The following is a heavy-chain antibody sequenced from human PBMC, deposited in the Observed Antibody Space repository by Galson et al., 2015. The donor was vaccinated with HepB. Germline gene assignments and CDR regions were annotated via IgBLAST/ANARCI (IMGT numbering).Heavy chain of an antibody. D-gene: IGHD3-3*01. CDR1: GFTFSSYA. V-gene: IGHV3-30-3*01. J-gene: IGHJ6*02. Sequence: SLRLSCAASGFTFSSYAMHWVRQAPGKGLEWVAVISYDGSNKYYADSVKGRFTISRDNSKNTLYLQMNSLRAEDTAVYYCARDGRVRHLPSFGVVITYYYYYGMDVWGQGTTVTVSS. CDR2: ISYDGSNK. CDR3: ARDGRVRHLPSFGVVITYYYYYGMDV.